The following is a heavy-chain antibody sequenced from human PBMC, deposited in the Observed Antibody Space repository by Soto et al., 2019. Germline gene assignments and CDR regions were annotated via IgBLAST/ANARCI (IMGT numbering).Heavy chain of an antibody. D-gene: IGHD2-21*02. V-gene: IGHV4-34*01. Sequence: PSETLSLTCAVYGGSFSGYYWSWIRQPPGKGLEWIGEINHSGSTNYNPSLKSRVTISVDTSKNQFSLKLSSVTAADTAVYYCARAGCGGDCYNIDYWGQGTLVTVSS. J-gene: IGHJ4*02. CDR3: ARAGCGGDCYNIDY. CDR2: INHSGST. CDR1: GGSFSGYY.